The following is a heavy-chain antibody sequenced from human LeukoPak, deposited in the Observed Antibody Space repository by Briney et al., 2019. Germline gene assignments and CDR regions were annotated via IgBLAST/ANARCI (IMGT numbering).Heavy chain of an antibody. CDR2: ISRSGDGT. J-gene: IGHJ3*01. CDR1: GFTLSSYA. D-gene: IGHD2-21*02. CDR3: ARDPPYCGGDCYSGVFDV. Sequence: GGSLRLSCAASGFTLSSYAMHWVRQAPGKGLEYVSAISRSGDGTYYANSVKGRFTISRDTSKNTLFLQMGSLRPEDTAVYYCARDPPYCGGDCYSGVFDVWGQGTMVGVSS. V-gene: IGHV3-64*01.